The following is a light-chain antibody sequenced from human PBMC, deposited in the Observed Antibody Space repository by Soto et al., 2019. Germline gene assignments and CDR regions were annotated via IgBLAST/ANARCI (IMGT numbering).Light chain of an antibody. Sequence: DIQLTQSPSFLSASVGDRITITCRASQDITNSLAWYHQKPGKTPKCLNSTASTVQSGVPSMFSGTGSWTEFTLTVSGLQPEDFSTYYFQQLNSYPITFGQGTRLEI. V-gene: IGKV1-9*01. J-gene: IGKJ5*01. CDR2: TAS. CDR3: QQLNSYPIT. CDR1: QDITNS.